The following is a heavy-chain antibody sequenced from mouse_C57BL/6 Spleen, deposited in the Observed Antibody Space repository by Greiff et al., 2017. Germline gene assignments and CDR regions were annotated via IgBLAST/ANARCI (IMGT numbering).Heavy chain of an antibody. J-gene: IGHJ3*01. Sequence: QVQLQQPGTELVKPGASVKLSCKASGYTFTSYWLHWVKQRPGQGLEWIGNINPSNGGTNYNEKLKSKATLTVDKSSSTAYMPLSSLTSEDSAVYYCATMDPGYYGFAYWGQGTLVTVSA. CDR1: GYTFTSYW. V-gene: IGHV1-53*01. D-gene: IGHD1-1*02. CDR2: INPSNGGT. CDR3: ATMDPGYYGFAY.